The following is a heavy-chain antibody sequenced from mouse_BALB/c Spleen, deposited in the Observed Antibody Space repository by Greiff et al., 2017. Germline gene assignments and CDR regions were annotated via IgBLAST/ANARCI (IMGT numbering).Heavy chain of an antibody. CDR3: ARSDYGYFDY. CDR1: GFSLTSYD. J-gene: IGHJ2*01. D-gene: IGHD2-13*01. CDR2: IWTGGGT. Sequence: VQLQESGPGLVAPSQSLSITCTASGFSLTSYDISWIRQPPGKGLEWLGVIWTGGGTNYNSAVLSRLSISKDNSKSQVFLKMNSLQTDDTAMYYCARSDYGYFDYWGQGTTLTVSS. V-gene: IGHV2-9-2*01.